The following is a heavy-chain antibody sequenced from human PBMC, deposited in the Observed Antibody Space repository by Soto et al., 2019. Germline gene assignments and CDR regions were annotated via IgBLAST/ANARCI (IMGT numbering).Heavy chain of an antibody. CDR1: GGTFSSYA. CDR2: IIPIFGTA. D-gene: IGHD3-9*01. J-gene: IGHJ6*02. V-gene: IGHV1-69*13. Sequence: ASVKVSCKASGGTFSSYAISWVRQAPGQGLEWMGGIIPIFGTANYAQKFQGRVTITADESTSTAYMELSSLRSEDTAVYYCARNPRDFDWSPYYYFGMDVWGQGTTVTVSS. CDR3: ARNPRDFDWSPYYYFGMDV.